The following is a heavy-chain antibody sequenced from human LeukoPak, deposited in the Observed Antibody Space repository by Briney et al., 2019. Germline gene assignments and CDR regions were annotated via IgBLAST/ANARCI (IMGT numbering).Heavy chain of an antibody. CDR1: GGSISSSSYY. V-gene: IGHV4-39*01. CDR2: IYYSGST. CDR3: ARGPRGAYFDY. J-gene: IGHJ4*02. D-gene: IGHD4-17*01. Sequence: PSETLSFTCTVSGGSISSSSYYWGWIRQPPGKGLEWIGSIYYSGSTYYNPSLKSRVTISVDTSKNQFSLKLSSVTAADTAVYYCARGPRGAYFDYWGQGTLVTVSS.